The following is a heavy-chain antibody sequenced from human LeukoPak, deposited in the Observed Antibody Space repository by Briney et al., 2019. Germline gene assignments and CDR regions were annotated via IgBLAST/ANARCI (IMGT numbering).Heavy chain of an antibody. J-gene: IGHJ4*02. D-gene: IGHD4-17*01. CDR3: AKDYGDYEHLFDY. V-gene: IGHV3-9*01. CDR2: ISWNSGSI. CDR1: GFTFDDYA. Sequence: PGGSLRLSCAASGFTFDDYAMHWVRQAPGKGLEWVSGISWNSGSIGYADSVKGRFTISRDNAKNSLYLQMNRLRADDTALYYCAKDYGDYEHLFDYWGQGTLVTVSS.